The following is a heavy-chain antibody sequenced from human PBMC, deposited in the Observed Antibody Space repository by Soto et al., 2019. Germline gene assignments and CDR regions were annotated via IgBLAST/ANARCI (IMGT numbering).Heavy chain of an antibody. Sequence: SETLSLTCAVCGGSFSGYYWSWIRQPPGKGLEWIGEINHSGSTNYNPSLKSRVTISVDTSKNQFSLKLSSVTAADTAVYYCARGAGYSSSWYRRYGMDVWGQGTTVTVSS. J-gene: IGHJ6*02. CDR2: INHSGST. CDR3: ARGAGYSSSWYRRYGMDV. V-gene: IGHV4-34*01. D-gene: IGHD6-13*01. CDR1: GGSFSGYY.